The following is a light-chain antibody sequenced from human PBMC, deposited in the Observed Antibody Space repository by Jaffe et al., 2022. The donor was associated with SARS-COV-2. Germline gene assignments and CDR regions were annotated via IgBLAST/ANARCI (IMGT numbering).Light chain of an antibody. J-gene: IGKJ1*01. CDR2: DAS. V-gene: IGKV3-11*01. Sequence: EIVLTQSPATLSLSPGERATLSCRASQSVSSYLAWYQQKPGQAPRLLFYDASSRATGIPARFSGSGSGTDFTLTISSLEPEDFAVYYCQQRGNWPTFGQGTKVEIK. CDR1: QSVSSY. CDR3: QQRGNWPT.